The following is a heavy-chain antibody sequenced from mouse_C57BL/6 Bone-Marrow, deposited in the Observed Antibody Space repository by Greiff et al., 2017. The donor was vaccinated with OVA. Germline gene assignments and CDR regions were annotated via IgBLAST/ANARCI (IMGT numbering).Heavy chain of an antibody. V-gene: IGHV5-15*04. CDR2: ISNLAYSI. D-gene: IGHD2-4*01. J-gene: IGHJ1*03. CDR3: ARREGLRIYWYFDV. Sequence: EVMLVESGGGLVQPGGSLKLSCAASGFTFSDYGMAWVRQAPRKGPEWVAFISNLAYSIYYADTVTGRFTISRENAKNTLYLEMSSLRSEDTAMYYCARREGLRIYWYFDVWGTGTTVTVSS. CDR1: GFTFSDYG.